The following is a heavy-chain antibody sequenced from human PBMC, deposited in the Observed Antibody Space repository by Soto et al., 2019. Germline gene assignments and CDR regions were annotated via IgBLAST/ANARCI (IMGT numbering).Heavy chain of an antibody. Sequence: EVQLLDSGGGLVQPGGSLRLSCAASGFTFSNYAMSWVRQAPGKGLEWVSSISGSGSTTYYTDSVKGRFTISRDNSKSTLSLQMDSLRAEDTAIYSCAKTAAPRGAYYVDYWGQGTLLTVSS. D-gene: IGHD2-2*01. V-gene: IGHV3-23*01. CDR3: AKTAAPRGAYYVDY. J-gene: IGHJ4*02. CDR2: ISGSGSTT. CDR1: GFTFSNYA.